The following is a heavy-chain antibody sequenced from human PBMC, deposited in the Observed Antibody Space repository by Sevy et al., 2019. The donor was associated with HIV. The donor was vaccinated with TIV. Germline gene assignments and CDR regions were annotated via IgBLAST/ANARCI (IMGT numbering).Heavy chain of an antibody. CDR1: GYTLSNYA. CDR2: ISDYNGHT. V-gene: IGHV1-18*01. CDR3: ARLFSGYMDV. D-gene: IGHD3-10*02. J-gene: IGHJ6*03. Sequence: ASVKVSCKAFGYTLSNYAFSWVRQAPGQGLEWMGWISDYNGHTNYAQNFQDRVTMTTDISTSTAYMELRSLRSDDTAVYYCARLFSGYMDVWGKGTTVTVSS.